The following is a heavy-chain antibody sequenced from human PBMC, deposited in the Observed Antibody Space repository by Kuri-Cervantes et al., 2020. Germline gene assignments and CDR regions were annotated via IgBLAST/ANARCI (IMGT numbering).Heavy chain of an antibody. V-gene: IGHV3-30*18. CDR2: ISYDGSNK. CDR1: GFTFSRYS. Sequence: GESLKISCAASGFTFSRYSMNWVRQAPGKGLEWVAVISYDGSNKYYADSVKGRFTISRDNSKNTLYLQMNSLRAEDTAAYYCAKGLLYCSSTSCYTVYYYYYGMDVWGQGTTVTVSS. D-gene: IGHD2-2*02. J-gene: IGHJ6*02. CDR3: AKGLLYCSSTSCYTVYYYYYGMDV.